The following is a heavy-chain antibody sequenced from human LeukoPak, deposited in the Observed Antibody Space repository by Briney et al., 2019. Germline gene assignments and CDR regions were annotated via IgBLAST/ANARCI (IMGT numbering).Heavy chain of an antibody. CDR1: GFTFSSYG. D-gene: IGHD3-22*01. V-gene: IGHV3-23*01. J-gene: IGHJ5*02. CDR3: AKDHDYYYDSSVGFDP. CDR2: ISGSGGST. Sequence: GGSLRLSCAASGFTFSSYGMHWVRQAPGKGLEWVSAISGSGGSTYYADSVKGRFTISRDNSKNTLYLQMNSLRAEDTAVYYCAKDHDYYYDSSVGFDPWGQGTLVTVSS.